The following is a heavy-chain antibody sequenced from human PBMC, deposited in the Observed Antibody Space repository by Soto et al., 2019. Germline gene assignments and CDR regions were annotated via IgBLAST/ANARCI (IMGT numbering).Heavy chain of an antibody. CDR1: GFTFSSYA. J-gene: IGHJ4*02. CDR2: ISYDVSNK. D-gene: IGHD1-7*01. Sequence: HPXGSLRLSFAASGFTFSSYAMHWVRQAPGKGLEWVAVISYDVSNKYYADSVKGRFTISRDNSKHTLYLQMNSLRAEDMAVYYCTMGSGTTSSFDYWGQGTLVTVSS. CDR3: TMGSGTTSSFDY. V-gene: IGHV3-30*03.